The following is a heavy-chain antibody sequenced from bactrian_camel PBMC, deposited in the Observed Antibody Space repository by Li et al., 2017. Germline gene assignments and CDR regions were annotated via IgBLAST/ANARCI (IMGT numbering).Heavy chain of an antibody. J-gene: IGHJ4*01. CDR2: IYHSGERT. CDR1: GFTFSSYA. V-gene: IGHV3S7*01. Sequence: HVQLVESGGGLVQPGGSLRLSCAASGFTFSSYAMSWVRQAPGMGLEWVSSIYHSGERTYYSDSVKGRFTISRDNAKNSLYLYMNNLGPEDTAMYYCAAYIRPCAVNPATVGNWGQGTQVTVS. CDR3: AAYIRPCAVNPATVGN. D-gene: IGHD5*01.